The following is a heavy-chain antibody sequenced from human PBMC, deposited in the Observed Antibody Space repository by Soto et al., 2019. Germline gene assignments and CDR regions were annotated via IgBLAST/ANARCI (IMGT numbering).Heavy chain of an antibody. V-gene: IGHV1-69*13. D-gene: IGHD4-4*01. CDR3: ARGYSNYVWYFDL. CDR1: GGTLSSYA. J-gene: IGHJ2*01. CDR2: IIPIFGTA. Sequence: SVKVSCKASGGTLSSYAISWVRQAPGQGLEWMGGIIPIFGTANYAQKFQGRVTITADESTSTAYMELSSLRSEDTAVYYCARGYSNYVWYFDLWGRGTLVTVSS.